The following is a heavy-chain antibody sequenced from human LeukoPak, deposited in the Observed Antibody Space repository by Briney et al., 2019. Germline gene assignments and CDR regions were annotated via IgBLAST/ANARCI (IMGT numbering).Heavy chain of an antibody. D-gene: IGHD5-12*01. CDR2: INPNSGGT. Sequence: ASVKVSCKASGYTFTGYQSHWVRQAPGQGLEWMGWINPNSGGTNYAQSFQGRVTMTRDTSITTAYMELSRLTFDDTAVYYCARGPTIIAASNWGQGTLVTVSS. V-gene: IGHV1-2*02. CDR3: ARGPTIIAASN. J-gene: IGHJ4*02. CDR1: GYTFTGYQ.